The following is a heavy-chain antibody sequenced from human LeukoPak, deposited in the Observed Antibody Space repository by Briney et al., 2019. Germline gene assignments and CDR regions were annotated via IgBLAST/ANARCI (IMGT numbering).Heavy chain of an antibody. CDR2: IYYSGST. D-gene: IGHD1-26*01. CDR1: GGSVSSGSYY. J-gene: IGHJ4*02. CDR3: ASRRSGSYFPSIDY. Sequence: SETLSLTCTVSGGSVSSGSYYWSWIRQPPGKGLEWIGYIYYSGSTNYNPSLKSRVTISVDTSKNQFSLKLSSVTAADTAVYYCASRRSGSYFPSIDYWGQGTLVTVSS. V-gene: IGHV4-61*01.